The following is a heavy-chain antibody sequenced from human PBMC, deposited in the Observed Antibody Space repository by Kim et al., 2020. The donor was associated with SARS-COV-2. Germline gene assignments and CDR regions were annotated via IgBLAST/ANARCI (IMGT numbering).Heavy chain of an antibody. CDR2: ISSSSSYI. CDR1: GFTFSSYS. J-gene: IGHJ5*02. Sequence: GGSLRLSCAASGFTFSSYSMNWVRQAPGKGLEWVSSISSSSSYIYYADSVKGRFTISRDNAKNSLYLQMNSLRAEDTAVYYCARDAGGRGFDPWGQGTLVTVSS. D-gene: IGHD1-26*01. CDR3: ARDAGGRGFDP. V-gene: IGHV3-21*01.